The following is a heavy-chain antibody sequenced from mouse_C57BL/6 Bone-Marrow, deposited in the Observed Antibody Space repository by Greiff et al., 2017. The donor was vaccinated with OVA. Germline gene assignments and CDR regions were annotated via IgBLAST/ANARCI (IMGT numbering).Heavy chain of an antibody. CDR3: ARGKAMDY. Sequence: EVNVVESGGDLVKPGGSLKLSCAASGFTFSSYGMSWVRQTPDKRLEWVATISSGGSYTYYPDSVKGRFTISRDNAKNTLYLQMGSLKSDDTAMYYCARGKAMDYWGQGTSVTVSS. CDR1: GFTFSSYG. V-gene: IGHV5-6*01. J-gene: IGHJ4*01. CDR2: ISSGGSYT.